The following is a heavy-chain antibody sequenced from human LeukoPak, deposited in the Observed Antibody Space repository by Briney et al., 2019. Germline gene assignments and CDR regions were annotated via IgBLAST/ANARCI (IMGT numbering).Heavy chain of an antibody. V-gene: IGHV3-21*01. J-gene: IGHJ6*03. Sequence: RGSLRLSCAASGFTFSSYGMHWVRQTPGKGLEWVSSISSSSIYTYYADSVKGRFTISRDNAKKSLYLQMNSLRAEDTAVYYCARDRAIMDVWGKGTTVTISS. CDR1: GFTFSSYG. CDR3: ARDRAIMDV. CDR2: ISSSSIYT.